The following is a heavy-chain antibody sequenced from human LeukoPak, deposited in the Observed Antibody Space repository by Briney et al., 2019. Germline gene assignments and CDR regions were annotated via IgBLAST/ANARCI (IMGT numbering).Heavy chain of an antibody. CDR3: ARDRLAAAGSGG. Sequence: ASVKVSCKASGYTFTGYNIHWVREAPGQGLEWMGWINPNSGGTNYAQKLQGRVTMTRDTSINTAYMEVSRLRSDDTAVYYCARDRLAAAGSGGWGQGTLVTVFS. CDR1: GYTFTGYN. V-gene: IGHV1-2*02. CDR2: INPNSGGT. J-gene: IGHJ4*02. D-gene: IGHD6-13*01.